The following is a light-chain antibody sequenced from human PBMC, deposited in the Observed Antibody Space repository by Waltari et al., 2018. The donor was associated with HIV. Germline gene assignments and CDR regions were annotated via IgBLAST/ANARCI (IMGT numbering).Light chain of an antibody. CDR3: QQYYRTPPA. Sequence: DVVMTQSPAALVGSLGERFTINCKSSHTILSNSNKKNYLAWYQQRPGQPPKLLVYWASTRESGVPARFSGSGSGTDFTLTISNLQAEDAAIYYCQQYYRTPPAFGQGTKVEI. J-gene: IGKJ1*01. CDR1: HTILSNSNKKNY. CDR2: WAS. V-gene: IGKV4-1*01.